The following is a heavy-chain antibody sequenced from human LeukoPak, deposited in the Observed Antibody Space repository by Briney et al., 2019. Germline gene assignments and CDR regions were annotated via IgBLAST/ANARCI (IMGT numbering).Heavy chain of an antibody. CDR1: GGSISSYY. D-gene: IGHD3-22*01. J-gene: IGHJ4*02. CDR2: IYYSGST. Sequence: SETLSLTCRVSGGSISSYYWGWIRQPPGKGLEWIGSIYYSGSTYYNPSLKSRVTISVDTSKNQFSLKLSSVTAADTAVYYCASPRLYYYDSSGSLFDYWGQGTLVTVSS. CDR3: ASPRLYYYDSSGSLFDY. V-gene: IGHV4-39*01.